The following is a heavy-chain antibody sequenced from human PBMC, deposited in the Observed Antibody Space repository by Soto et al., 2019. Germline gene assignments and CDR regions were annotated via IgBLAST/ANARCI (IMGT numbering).Heavy chain of an antibody. V-gene: IGHV3-23*01. J-gene: IGHJ4*02. CDR2: ISGSGGST. CDR1: GFTFSSYA. CDR3: AKDSYSSSSTRGLYDY. Sequence: GGSLRLSCAASGFTFSSYAMSWVRQAPGKGLEWVSAISGSGGSTYYADSVKGRFTISRDNSKNTLYLQMNSLRAEDTAVYYCAKDSYSSSSTRGLYDYWGQGTLVTVSS. D-gene: IGHD6-6*01.